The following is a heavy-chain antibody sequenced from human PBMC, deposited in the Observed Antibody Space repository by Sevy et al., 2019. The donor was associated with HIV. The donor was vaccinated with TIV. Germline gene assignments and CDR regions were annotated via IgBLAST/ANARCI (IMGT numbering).Heavy chain of an antibody. D-gene: IGHD3-16*01. V-gene: IGHV3-7*01. CDR1: GFTFSNYW. Sequence: GGSLRLSCAASGFTFSNYWMNWVRQAPGKGLEWVANIKQDGFEKYFVDSVKGRFTISRDNAKNSLYLQMERLRAEDTAMYFCARDPHAVPHWGSFDSWGQGTLVTVSS. CDR2: IKQDGFEK. J-gene: IGHJ4*02. CDR3: ARDPHAVPHWGSFDS.